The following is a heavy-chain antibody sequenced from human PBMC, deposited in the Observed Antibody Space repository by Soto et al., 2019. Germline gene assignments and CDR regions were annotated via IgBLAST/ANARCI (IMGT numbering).Heavy chain of an antibody. V-gene: IGHV5-51*01. D-gene: IGHD3-16*01. J-gene: IGHJ4*02. CDR3: ARHAAAFDYSAYTV. CDR1: GYSFSKYY. CDR2: IYPDDFDT. Sequence: GESLKISCQGSGYSFSKYYIGWVRQMPGKDLAWMAIIYPDDFDTRYSPSFQGQVTISADKSTSTAYLQWSSLKASDTAMYYCARHAAAFDYSAYTVWGQGTLVTVSS.